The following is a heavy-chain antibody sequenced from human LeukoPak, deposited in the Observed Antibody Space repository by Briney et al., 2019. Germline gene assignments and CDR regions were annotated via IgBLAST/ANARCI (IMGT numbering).Heavy chain of an antibody. CDR2: INPNSGGT. J-gene: IGHJ3*02. V-gene: IGHV1-2*02. CDR1: GYTFIGYY. D-gene: IGHD1-26*01. CDR3: ASFGWEGTFDI. Sequence: GASVKVSCKASGYTFIGYYIHWVRRAPGQGLEWMGWINPNSGGTNYAQNFQGRVTMTRDTSISTAYMELSRLISDGTAVYCCASFGWEGTFDIWGQGTMVAVSS.